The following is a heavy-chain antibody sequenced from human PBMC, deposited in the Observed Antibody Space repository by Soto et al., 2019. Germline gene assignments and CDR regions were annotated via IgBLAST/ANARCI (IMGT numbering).Heavy chain of an antibody. CDR3: ARGQGYCSSTSCWRGDY. CDR2: ISAYNGNT. CDR1: GYTFTIYG. J-gene: IGHJ4*02. V-gene: IGHV1-18*01. D-gene: IGHD2-2*01. Sequence: ASVKVSCKASGYTFTIYGISWVRQAPGQGLEWMGWISAYNGNTNYAQKLQGRVTMTTDTSTSTAYMELRSLRSDDTAVYYCARGQGYCSSTSCWRGDYWGQRTLVTVSS.